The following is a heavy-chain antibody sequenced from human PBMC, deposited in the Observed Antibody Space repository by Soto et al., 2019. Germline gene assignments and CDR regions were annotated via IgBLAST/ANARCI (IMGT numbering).Heavy chain of an antibody. CDR3: ARDVASGGWYSIDY. CDR2: IWYDGSDK. V-gene: IGHV3-33*01. J-gene: IGHJ4*02. D-gene: IGHD6-19*01. Sequence: QVLLVESGGGVVQPGRSLRLSCAASGFTLSSYGMHWVRQAPGKGLEWVAVIWYDGSDKYYADFVKGRFSISRDNSQNPVTLQIDSLSAEATALFYWARDVASGGWYSIDYWGQGALVSVSS. CDR1: GFTLSSYG.